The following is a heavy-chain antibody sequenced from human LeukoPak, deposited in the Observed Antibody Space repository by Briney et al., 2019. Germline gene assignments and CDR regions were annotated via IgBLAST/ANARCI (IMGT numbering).Heavy chain of an antibody. D-gene: IGHD3-16*02. V-gene: IGHV4-39*01. CDR1: GGSISSSSYY. Sequence: SETLSLTCTVSGGSISSSSYYWGWIRQPPGKGLEWIGSIYYSGSTYYNPSLKSRVTISVDTSKNQFSLKLSSVTAADTAVYYCARGVYVWGSYRRAEYFQHWAQGTLVTVSS. J-gene: IGHJ1*01. CDR3: ARGVYVWGSYRRAEYFQH. CDR2: IYYSGST.